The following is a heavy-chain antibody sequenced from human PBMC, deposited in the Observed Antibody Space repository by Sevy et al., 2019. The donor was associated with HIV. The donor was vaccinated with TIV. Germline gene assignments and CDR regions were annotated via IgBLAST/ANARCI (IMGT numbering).Heavy chain of an antibody. CDR3: ASDTAQGYCSGGSCFIDY. CDR1: GFTFSSYW. D-gene: IGHD2-15*01. CDR2: INSDGSST. V-gene: IGHV3-74*01. J-gene: IGHJ4*02. Sequence: GGSLRLSCAASGFTFSSYWMHWVRQAPGKGLVWVSRINSDGSSTSYADSVKGRFNLSRDNAKNTLYLQMNSLRAEDTAVYYCASDTAQGYCSGGSCFIDYWGQGTLVTVSS.